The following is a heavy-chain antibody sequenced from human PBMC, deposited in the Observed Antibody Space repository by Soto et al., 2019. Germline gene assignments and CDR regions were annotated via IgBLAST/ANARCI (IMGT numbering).Heavy chain of an antibody. D-gene: IGHD3-3*01. J-gene: IGHJ6*03. CDR2: ISYDGNNK. CDR1: GFTFSNYG. Sequence: QVQLVESGGGVVQPGRPLRLSCAASGFTFSNYGIRWVRQAPGTGLEWVAIISYDGNNKYYEESVKGRVTLSRVDSRNTMSRPMTGLRVADTAVYYCAKGGVGWLSGHYFYMDVWGRGTTVTVSS. V-gene: IGHV3-30*18. CDR3: AKGGVGWLSGHYFYMDV.